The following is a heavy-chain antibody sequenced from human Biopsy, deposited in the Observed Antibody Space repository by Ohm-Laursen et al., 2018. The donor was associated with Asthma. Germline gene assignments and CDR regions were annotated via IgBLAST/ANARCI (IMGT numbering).Heavy chain of an antibody. J-gene: IGHJ4*02. CDR3: AKRRGYSDLTDFDH. CDR2: VSYDGGVA. CDR1: GFVFRSHA. Sequence: SLRLSCTASGFVFRSHAMHWVRQAPGKGLEWVAVVSYDGGVAHYADSMKGRFIISRDNAKSTLYLQMNRLRTDDTAVYYCAKRRGYSDLTDFDHWGQGTLVTVSS. D-gene: IGHD3-3*01. V-gene: IGHV3-30*18.